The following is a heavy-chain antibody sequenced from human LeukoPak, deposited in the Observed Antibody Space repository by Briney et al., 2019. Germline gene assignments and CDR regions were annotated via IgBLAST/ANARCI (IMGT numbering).Heavy chain of an antibody. J-gene: IGHJ6*03. Sequence: SETLSLTCTVSGGSISGYYRSWIRQPPGKGLEWIGYLHYSGSTNYNPSLKSRVTISVDTSKNQFSLKLSSVPAADTAVYYCARTTEGGYTYDYYYYYYMDVWGKGTTVTISS. V-gene: IGHV4-59*01. CDR3: ARTTEGGYTYDYYYYYYMDV. D-gene: IGHD5-18*01. CDR1: GGSISGYY. CDR2: LHYSGST.